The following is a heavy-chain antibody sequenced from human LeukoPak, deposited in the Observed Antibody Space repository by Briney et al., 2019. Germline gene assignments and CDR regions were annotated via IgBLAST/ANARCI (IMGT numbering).Heavy chain of an antibody. J-gene: IGHJ4*02. V-gene: IGHV3-7*01. Sequence: ETLCLTCTVSGGSISSSNYYWGWIRQPPGKGLEWVANIKQDGSEKDYVDSVKGRFTISRDNAKNSLYLQMNSLTTEDTAVYYCARGKTGWAYYFDSWGQGTLVTVSS. CDR1: GGSISSSNYY. CDR3: ARGKTGWAYYFDS. D-gene: IGHD6-19*01. CDR2: IKQDGSEK.